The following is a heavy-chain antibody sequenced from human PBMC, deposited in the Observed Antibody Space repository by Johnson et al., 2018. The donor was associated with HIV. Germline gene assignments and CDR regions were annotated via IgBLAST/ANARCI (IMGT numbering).Heavy chain of an antibody. D-gene: IGHD3-22*01. CDR2: INWNGGIT. CDR3: VRAGNYYDRSGYRVDAFDV. J-gene: IGHJ3*01. CDR1: GFTFDDYG. Sequence: VQLVESGGGVVQPGTSLRLSCAASGFTFDDYGMNWVRQAPGKGLEWVSGINWNGGITDYADSVKGRFTISRDNSKNTLYLQMKSLRAEDTAVYYCVRAGNYYDRSGYRVDAFDVWGQGTMVTVSS. V-gene: IGHV3-20*04.